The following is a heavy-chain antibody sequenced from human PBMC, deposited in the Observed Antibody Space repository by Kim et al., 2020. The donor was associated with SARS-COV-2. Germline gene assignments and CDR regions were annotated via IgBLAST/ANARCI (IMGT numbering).Heavy chain of an antibody. CDR3: ARIVGTLGVVADLDAFDI. V-gene: IGHV1-2*02. J-gene: IGHJ3*02. D-gene: IGHD2-15*01. CDR1: GYTFTGYY. CDR2: INPNSGGT. Sequence: ASVKVSCKASGYTFTGYYMHWVRQAPGQGLEWMGWINPNSGGTNYAQKFQGRVTMTRDTSISTAYMELSRLRSDDTAVYYCARIVGTLGVVADLDAFDIWGQGTMVTVSS.